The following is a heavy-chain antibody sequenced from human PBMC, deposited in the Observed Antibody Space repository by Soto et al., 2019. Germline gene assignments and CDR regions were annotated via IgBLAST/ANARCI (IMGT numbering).Heavy chain of an antibody. V-gene: IGHV3-23*01. J-gene: IGHJ4*02. D-gene: IGHD1-26*01. CDR2: ISGSGGST. Sequence: PGGSLRLSCAGSGFTFSNYAMSWVRQAPGKGLAWVSAISGSGGSTYYADSVKGRFTISRDNSKNALYLQMNSLRAEDTALYYCAKVPVGATGRFDYWGQGTLVT. CDR1: GFTFSNYA. CDR3: AKVPVGATGRFDY.